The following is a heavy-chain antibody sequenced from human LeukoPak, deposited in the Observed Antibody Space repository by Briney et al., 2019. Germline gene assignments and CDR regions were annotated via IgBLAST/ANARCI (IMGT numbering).Heavy chain of an antibody. D-gene: IGHD6-13*01. V-gene: IGHV3-9*01. CDR2: ISWNSGSI. CDR1: GFTFDDYA. J-gene: IGHJ2*01. Sequence: GGSLRLSCAASGFTFDDYAMHWVRQAPGEGLEWVSGISWNSGSIGYADSVKGRFTISRDNAKNSLYLQMNSLRAEDTALYYCAKDMGSSWTGYFDLWGRGTLVTVSS. CDR3: AKDMGSSWTGYFDL.